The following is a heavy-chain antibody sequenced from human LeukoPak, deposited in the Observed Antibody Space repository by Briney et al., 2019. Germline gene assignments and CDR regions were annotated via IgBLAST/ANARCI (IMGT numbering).Heavy chain of an antibody. J-gene: IGHJ6*03. CDR2: INPNSGGT. V-gene: IGHV1-2*02. CDR1: GYTFTGYY. D-gene: IGHD2-15*01. CDR3: ARDVVVAAPGYYMDV. Sequence: ASVKVSCKASGYTFTGYYMHWVREAPGQGLEWMGWINPNSGGTNYAQKLQGRVTMTRDTSISTAYMELSRLRSDDTAVYYCARDVVVAAPGYYMDVWGKGTTVTVSS.